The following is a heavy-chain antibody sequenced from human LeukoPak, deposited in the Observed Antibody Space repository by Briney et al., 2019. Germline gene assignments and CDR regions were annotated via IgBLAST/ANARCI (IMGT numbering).Heavy chain of an antibody. CDR3: AKPISGGLAVTADWFHP. V-gene: IGHV3-23*01. CDR1: GFAFNVYA. CDR2: INANSGTT. J-gene: IGHJ5*01. Sequence: PGGSLRLSCAASGFAFNVYAMSWLRQPPGKGLEWVSTINANSGTTSYAASVRGRFSISRDNSKSTLYLQLCTLRADDTATYYCAKPISGGLAVTADWFHPWGQGTLVVVSS. D-gene: IGHD6-19*01.